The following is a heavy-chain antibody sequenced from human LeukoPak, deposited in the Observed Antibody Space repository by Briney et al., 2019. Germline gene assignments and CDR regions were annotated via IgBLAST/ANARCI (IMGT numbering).Heavy chain of an antibody. J-gene: IGHJ4*02. CDR3: ASDYGGNSGY. D-gene: IGHD4-23*01. Sequence: SQTLSLTCAVSGGSISSGGYSWSWIRQPPGKGLEWIGYIYHSGSTYYNPSLKSRVTISVDTSKNQFSLKLSSVTAADTAVYYCASDYGGNSGYWGQGTLVTVSS. V-gene: IGHV4-30-2*01. CDR1: GGSISSGGYS. CDR2: IYHSGST.